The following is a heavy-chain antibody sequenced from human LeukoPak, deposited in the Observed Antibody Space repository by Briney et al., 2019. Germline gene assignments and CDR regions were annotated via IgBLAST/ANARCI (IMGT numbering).Heavy chain of an antibody. CDR1: GDSISDNY. V-gene: IGHV4-59*01. J-gene: IGHJ3*02. D-gene: IGHD3-22*01. Sequence: ASETLSLTCTVSGDSISDNYWTWIRQPPGKGLEWIGYIFYSGNTKYTPSLKSRVTISIDTSNNHFSLELSSVTAADTAVYYCARDLLGSSGFYWVRAFDIWGPGTMVTVSS. CDR2: IFYSGNT. CDR3: ARDLLGSSGFYWVRAFDI.